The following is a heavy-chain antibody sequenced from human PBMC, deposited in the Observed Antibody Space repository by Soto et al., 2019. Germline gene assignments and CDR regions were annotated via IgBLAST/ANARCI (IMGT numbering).Heavy chain of an antibody. CDR2: ISGSGGST. CDR3: AKEKSPNYDILTGLFDY. J-gene: IGHJ4*02. D-gene: IGHD3-9*01. CDR1: GFNFSSYA. Sequence: GGSLRLSSAASGFNFSSYAMSWVRQAPGKGLEWVSAISGSGGSTYYADSVKGRFTISRDNSKNTLYLQMNSLRAEDTAVYYCAKEKSPNYDILTGLFDYWGQGTLVTVSS. V-gene: IGHV3-23*01.